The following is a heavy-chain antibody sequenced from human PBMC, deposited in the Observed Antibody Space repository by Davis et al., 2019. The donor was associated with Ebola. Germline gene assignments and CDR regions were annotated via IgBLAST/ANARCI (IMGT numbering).Heavy chain of an antibody. Sequence: AASVKVSCKASGGTFSSYAISWVRQAPGQGLEWMGRIIPILGIANYAQKFQGRVTITADKSTSTAYMELSSLRSEDTAVYYCARDLACTGGVCYEYYFDYWGQGTLVTVSS. CDR3: ARDLACTGGVCYEYYFDY. J-gene: IGHJ4*02. D-gene: IGHD2-8*02. CDR2: IIPILGIA. V-gene: IGHV1-69*04. CDR1: GGTFSSYA.